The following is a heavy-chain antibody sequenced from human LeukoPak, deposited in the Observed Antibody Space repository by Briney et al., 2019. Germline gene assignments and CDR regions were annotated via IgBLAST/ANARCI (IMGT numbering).Heavy chain of an antibody. V-gene: IGHV4-59*01. CDR2: IYYSGST. Sequence: SEALSLTCTVSGGSISSCYWSWIRQPPGKGLEWIGYIYYSGSTNYNPSLKSRVTISVDTSKNQFSLKLSSVTAADTAAYYCARETTVTTSWFDPWGQGTLVTVSS. J-gene: IGHJ5*02. CDR1: GGSISSCY. D-gene: IGHD4-17*01. CDR3: ARETTVTTSWFDP.